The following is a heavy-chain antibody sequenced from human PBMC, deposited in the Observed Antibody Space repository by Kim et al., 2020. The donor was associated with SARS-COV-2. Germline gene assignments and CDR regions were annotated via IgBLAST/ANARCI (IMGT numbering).Heavy chain of an antibody. V-gene: IGHV4-59*08. CDR1: GGSMTSYF. D-gene: IGHD1-1*01. Sequence: SETLSLTCSVSGGSMTSYFWSWIRQTPGKTLEWVGYIYSSGSTKYNASFKSRVIISVDTSTNQFPLNLSSGTAADTASYFCARRYNWKRGLGHAFDIWG. J-gene: IGHJ3*02. CDR3: ARRYNWKRGLGHAFDI. CDR2: IYSSGST.